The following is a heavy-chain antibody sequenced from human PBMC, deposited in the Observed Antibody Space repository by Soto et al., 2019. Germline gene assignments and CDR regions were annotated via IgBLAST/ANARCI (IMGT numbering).Heavy chain of an antibody. CDR2: INHSGST. D-gene: IGHD1-26*01. CDR3: ARFVQWELLRRKNYYGMDV. V-gene: IGHV4-34*01. CDR1: GWSFSGYY. J-gene: IGHJ6*02. Sequence: PXETLSLTCAVDGWSFSGYYWSWIRQPPGKGLEWIGEINHSGSTNYNPSLKSRVTISVDTSKNQFSLKLSSVTAADTAVYYCARFVQWELLRRKNYYGMDVWGQGTTVTVSS.